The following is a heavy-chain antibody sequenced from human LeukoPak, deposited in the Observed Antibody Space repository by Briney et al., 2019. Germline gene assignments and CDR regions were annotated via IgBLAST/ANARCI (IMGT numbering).Heavy chain of an antibody. CDR1: GYTFTGYY. V-gene: IGHV1-2*02. J-gene: IGHJ3*02. CDR2: INPNSGGT. Sequence: ASVKVSCKASGYTFTGYYMHWVRQAPGQGLEWMGWINPNSGGTNYAQKFQGRVTMTRDTSISTAYMELSRLRSDDTAVYYCARGDSSGWYPNDAFDIWGQGTMVTVSS. CDR3: ARGDSSGWYPNDAFDI. D-gene: IGHD6-19*01.